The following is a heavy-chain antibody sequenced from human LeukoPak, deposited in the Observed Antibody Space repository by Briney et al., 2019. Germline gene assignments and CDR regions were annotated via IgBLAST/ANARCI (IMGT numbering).Heavy chain of an antibody. CDR3: ARDQYQAFDI. J-gene: IGHJ3*02. D-gene: IGHD2/OR15-2a*01. CDR2: ISSSSSYI. Sequence: PGGSLRLSCAASGFTVSSNYMSWVRQAPGKGLEWVSSISSSSSYIYYADSVKGRFTISRDNAKNSLYLQMNSLRAEDTAVYYCARDQYQAFDIWGQGTMVTVSS. CDR1: GFTVSSNY. V-gene: IGHV3-21*01.